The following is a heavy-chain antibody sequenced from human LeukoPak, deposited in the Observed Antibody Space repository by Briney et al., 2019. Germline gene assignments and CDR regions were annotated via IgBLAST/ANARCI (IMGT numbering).Heavy chain of an antibody. CDR2: ISPGGGTT. CDR1: GFAFGSEA. Sequence: GGSLRLSCAVSGFAFGSEAMSWVRQSPARGLEWVASISPGGGTTYYADYVKGRFTISRDNSKNTLYLQMNSLRPEDTAVYYCAKDRIMMIRGVNWVFDYWGQGTLVTVSS. CDR3: AKDRIMMIRGVNWVFDY. J-gene: IGHJ4*02. D-gene: IGHD3-10*01. V-gene: IGHV3-23*01.